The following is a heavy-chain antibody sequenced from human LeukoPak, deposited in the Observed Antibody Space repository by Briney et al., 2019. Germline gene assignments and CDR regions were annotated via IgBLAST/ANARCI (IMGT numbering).Heavy chain of an antibody. CDR3: ASGGGSYGDI. CDR2: ISPYSGTT. D-gene: IGHD1-26*01. J-gene: IGHJ3*02. V-gene: IGHV1-2*02. Sequence: ASVKVSCKASGYTFTNYYMHWVRQAPGQGLEWMGWISPYSGTTNYAQNFQGRVTMTSDTSISTAYLELSRLRSDDTAVYYCASGGGSYGDIWGQGTMVTVSS. CDR1: GYTFTNYY.